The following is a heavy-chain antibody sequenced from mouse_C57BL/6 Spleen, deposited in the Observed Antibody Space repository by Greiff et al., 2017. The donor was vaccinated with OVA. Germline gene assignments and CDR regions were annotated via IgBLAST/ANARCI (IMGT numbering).Heavy chain of an antibody. CDR3: ARERGYSHYFDY. V-gene: IGHV5-17*01. Sequence: DVKLVESGGGLVKPGGSLKLSCAASGFTFSDYGMHWVRQAPEKGLEWVAYISSGSSTIYYADTVKGRFTISRDNAKNTLFLQMTSLGSEDTAMYYCARERGYSHYFDYWGQGTTLTVSS. J-gene: IGHJ2*01. D-gene: IGHD2-3*01. CDR1: GFTFSDYG. CDR2: ISSGSSTI.